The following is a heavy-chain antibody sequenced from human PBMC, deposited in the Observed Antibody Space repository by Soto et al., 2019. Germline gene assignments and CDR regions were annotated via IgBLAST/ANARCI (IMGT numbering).Heavy chain of an antibody. CDR1: GGSISSSSYH. D-gene: IGHD2-15*01. CDR2: IYYSGST. Sequence: SETLSLTCTVSGGSISSSSYHWGLIRQPPGKGLEWIGSIYYSGSTYYNPSLKSRVTISVDTSKNQFSLKLSSVTAADTAVYYCARHTPAISISDHWGQGTLVTVSS. J-gene: IGHJ4*02. CDR3: ARHTPAISISDH. V-gene: IGHV4-39*01.